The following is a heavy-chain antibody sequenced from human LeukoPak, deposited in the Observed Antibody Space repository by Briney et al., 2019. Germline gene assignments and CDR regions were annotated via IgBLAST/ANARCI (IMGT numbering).Heavy chain of an antibody. CDR2: INHSGST. D-gene: IGHD3-22*01. CDR3: ASGHYYDSMGY. CDR1: GGSFSGYY. V-gene: IGHV4-34*01. Sequence: SETLSLTCAVYGGSFSGYYWSWIRQPPGKGLEWIGEINHSGSTNYNPSLKSRVTISVDTSKNQFSLKLSSVTAADTAVYYCASGHYYDSMGYWGQGTLVTVSS. J-gene: IGHJ4*02.